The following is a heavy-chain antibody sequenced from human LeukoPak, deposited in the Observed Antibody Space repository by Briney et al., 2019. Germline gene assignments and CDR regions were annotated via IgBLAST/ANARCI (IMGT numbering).Heavy chain of an antibody. CDR1: GGSISSSNW. D-gene: IGHD3-16*01. Sequence: PSETLSLTCAVSGGSISSSNWWSWIRQPPGKGLEWIGEIYHSGSTNYNPSLKSRVTMSVDTSKNQFSLKLSSVTAADTAVYYCARALGFGGVYYYMDVWGKGTTVTISS. CDR3: ARALGFGGVYYYMDV. CDR2: IYHSGST. J-gene: IGHJ6*03. V-gene: IGHV4-4*02.